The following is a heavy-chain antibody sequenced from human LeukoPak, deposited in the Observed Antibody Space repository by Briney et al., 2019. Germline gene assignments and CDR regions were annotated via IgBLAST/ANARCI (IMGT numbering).Heavy chain of an antibody. V-gene: IGHV4-31*03. CDR1: GGSISSGGYY. CDR3: AREEGFWSGYHDRDV. J-gene: IGHJ6*02. D-gene: IGHD3-3*01. Sequence: SETLSLTCTVSGGSISSGGYYWSWIRQHPGKGLEWIGYIYYSGSTYYNPSLKSRVTISVDTSKNQFSLKLSSVTAADTAVYYCAREEGFWSGYHDRDVWGQGTTVTVSS. CDR2: IYYSGST.